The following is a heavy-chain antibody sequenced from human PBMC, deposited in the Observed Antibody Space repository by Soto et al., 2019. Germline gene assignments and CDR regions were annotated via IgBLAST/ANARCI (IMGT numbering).Heavy chain of an antibody. CDR3: AREELEGAGRHPYFFDY. D-gene: IGHD6-19*01. Sequence: SETLSLTCAVYGGSFSGYYWSWIRQPPGKGLEWIGEINHSGSTNYNPSLKSRVTISVDTSKNQFSLKLSSVTAADTAVYYCAREELEGAGRHPYFFDYGGRGPLDTVSS. V-gene: IGHV4-34*01. J-gene: IGHJ4*02. CDR1: GGSFSGYY. CDR2: INHSGST.